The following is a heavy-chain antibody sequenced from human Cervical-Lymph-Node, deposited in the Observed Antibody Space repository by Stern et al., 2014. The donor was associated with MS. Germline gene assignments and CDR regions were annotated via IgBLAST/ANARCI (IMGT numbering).Heavy chain of an antibody. CDR1: GFTFEDHA. D-gene: IGHD6-13*01. J-gene: IGHJ1*01. CDR2: IGWKGGDI. CDR3: AKDDAAAGPSQVYRL. V-gene: IGHV3-9*01. Sequence: EVQLVESGGGLTQPGTSLRLSCGASGFTFEDHAMHWVRQGPGQGLEWVSSIGWKGGDIHYAASVKGRFTISRDNAKSSLFLQMNSLRVEDTAFYYCAKDDAAAGPSQVYRLWGQGTLVTVSS.